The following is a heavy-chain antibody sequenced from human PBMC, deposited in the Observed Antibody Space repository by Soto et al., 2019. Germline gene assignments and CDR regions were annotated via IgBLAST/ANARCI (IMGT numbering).Heavy chain of an antibody. CDR1: GGTFSTLA. V-gene: IGHV1-69*01. Sequence: QVQLVQSGTEVKKPGSSVKVSCKAYGGTFSTLAVSWVRQAPGQGLEWMGGIIPIFGRPVYAQKFQGRVTITADESTSIVYMELSSLSSEDTAVYYCARAPYEDYAVPEPNYFDSWGQGTLVTVSS. CDR2: IIPIFGRP. J-gene: IGHJ4*02. D-gene: IGHD4-17*01. CDR3: ARAPYEDYAVPEPNYFDS.